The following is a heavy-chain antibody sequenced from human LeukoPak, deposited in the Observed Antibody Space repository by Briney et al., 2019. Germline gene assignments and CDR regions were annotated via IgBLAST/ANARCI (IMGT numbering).Heavy chain of an antibody. D-gene: IGHD2-21*02. V-gene: IGHV3-30*04. Sequence: PGGSLRLCCAASGFTFSTYAMNWVRQAPGKGLEWVALISYDGSNKYYADSLKGRFTISRDNSKNTLYLQMNSLRVEDTAVYYCASLKTADYWGQGTLVTVSS. CDR2: ISYDGSNK. CDR1: GFTFSTYA. J-gene: IGHJ4*02. CDR3: ASLKTADY.